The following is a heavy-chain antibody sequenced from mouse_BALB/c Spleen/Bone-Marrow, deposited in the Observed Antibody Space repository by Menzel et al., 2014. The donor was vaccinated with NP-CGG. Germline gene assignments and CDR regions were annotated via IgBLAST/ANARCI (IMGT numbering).Heavy chain of an antibody. D-gene: IGHD2-3*01. CDR2: INPSNGGT. Sequence: QVQLQQSGAELVKPETSVRLSCKASGNTFTTYYIYWVKQRAGQGLEWIGEINPSNGGTNFNEKYKSKATLTVDKSSSTSYMQLSSLTSEDSAVYYCTRDGHNYYAMDYWGQGTSLTVSS. CDR1: GNTFTTYY. V-gene: IGHV1-53*01. J-gene: IGHJ4*01. CDR3: TRDGHNYYAMDY.